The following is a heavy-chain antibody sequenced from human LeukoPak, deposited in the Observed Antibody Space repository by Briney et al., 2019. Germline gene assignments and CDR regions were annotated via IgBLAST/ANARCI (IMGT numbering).Heavy chain of an antibody. J-gene: IGHJ5*02. CDR2: INPSGGST. Sequence: ASVKVSCKTSGGTFSSFALTWVRLAPGQGLEWMGIINPSGGSTSYAQKFQGRVTMTRDTSTSTVYMELSSLRSEDTAVYYCARGGGLYCSGGSCYLDPWGQGTLVTVSS. V-gene: IGHV1-46*01. CDR1: GGTFSSFA. CDR3: ARGGGLYCSGGSCYLDP. D-gene: IGHD2-15*01.